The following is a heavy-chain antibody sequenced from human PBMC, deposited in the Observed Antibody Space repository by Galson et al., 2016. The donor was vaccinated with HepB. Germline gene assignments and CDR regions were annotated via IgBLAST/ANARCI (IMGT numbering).Heavy chain of an antibody. Sequence: QSGAEVKKPGESLKISYKGSGYSFTSYWIGWVRQMPGKGLEWMGIIYPGVSDTRYSPSFQGQVTISADKSISTAYLQWSSLKASDTAMYYCARAYGSGSYNYYYYRMDGWGQGTTVTVSS. CDR3: ARAYGSGSYNYYYYRMDG. J-gene: IGHJ6*02. CDR2: IYPGVSDT. CDR1: GYSFTSYW. D-gene: IGHD3-10*01. V-gene: IGHV5-51*01.